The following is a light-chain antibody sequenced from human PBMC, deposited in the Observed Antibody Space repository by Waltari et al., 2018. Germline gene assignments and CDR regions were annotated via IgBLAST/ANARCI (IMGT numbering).Light chain of an antibody. CDR2: AVS. CDR3: QQSYAIPWA. Sequence: DIQMTQSPSSLSASVGDRVTITCRASERIGTYLNWYQQKPGKAPNLLIYAVSNLPSAVPSRVSASGSERDFSLTISSLQPQDSATYYCQQSYAIPWAFGQGTKVEIK. J-gene: IGKJ1*01. CDR1: ERIGTY. V-gene: IGKV1-39*01.